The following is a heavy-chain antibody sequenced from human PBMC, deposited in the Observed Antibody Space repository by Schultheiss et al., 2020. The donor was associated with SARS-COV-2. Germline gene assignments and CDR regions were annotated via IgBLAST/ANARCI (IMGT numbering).Heavy chain of an antibody. J-gene: IGHJ5*02. CDR2: ISSSGSTI. CDR1: GFTFSTYI. D-gene: IGHD1-26*01. Sequence: GGSLRLSCAASGFTFSTYIMHWVRQPPGKGLEWVSYISSSGSTIYYADSVKGRFTISRDNAKNSLYLQMNSLRAEDTAVYYCARDRGSYDWFGPWGQGTLVTVSS. CDR3: ARDRGSYDWFGP. V-gene: IGHV3-48*04.